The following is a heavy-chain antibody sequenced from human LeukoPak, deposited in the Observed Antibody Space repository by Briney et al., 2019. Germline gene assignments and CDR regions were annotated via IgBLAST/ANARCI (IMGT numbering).Heavy chain of an antibody. CDR2: ISSSSSYI. CDR3: ARDANYGDYFRL. Sequence: GGSLRLSCAASGFTFTNYHMDWVRQAPGKGLEWVSSISSSSSYIYYADSVKGRFTISRDNAKNSLYLQMNSLRAEDTAVYYCARDANYGDYFRLWGQGTLVTVSS. V-gene: IGHV3-21*01. J-gene: IGHJ4*02. D-gene: IGHD4-17*01. CDR1: GFTFTNYH.